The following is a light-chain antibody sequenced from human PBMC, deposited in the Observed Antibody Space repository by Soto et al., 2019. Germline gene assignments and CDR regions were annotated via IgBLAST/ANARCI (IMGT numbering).Light chain of an antibody. CDR3: SSYTTSTTRV. Sequence: QSDLNQPASVSGSPGQSITISCTGTSSDVGAYNYVSWYQHHPGNAPKLLIYDVSTRPSGVSNRFSGSKSGNTASLTISGLQAEDEADYYCSSYTTSTTRVFGTGTKVTVL. CDR1: SSDVGAYNY. J-gene: IGLJ1*01. CDR2: DVS. V-gene: IGLV2-14*03.